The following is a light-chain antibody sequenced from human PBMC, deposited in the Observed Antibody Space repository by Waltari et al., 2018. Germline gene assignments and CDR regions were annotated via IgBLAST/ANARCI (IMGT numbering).Light chain of an antibody. CDR2: GTS. J-gene: IGKJ4*01. CDR3: QQYDGEVVT. Sequence: LSFRASQSVTSISLTWYQKKVGQAPRLLIYGTSSRATGIPDRFSGSGSGTEFTLTISRLEPEDFAVYYCQQYDGEVVTFGGGTKVEI. V-gene: IGKV3-20*01. CDR1: QSVTSIS.